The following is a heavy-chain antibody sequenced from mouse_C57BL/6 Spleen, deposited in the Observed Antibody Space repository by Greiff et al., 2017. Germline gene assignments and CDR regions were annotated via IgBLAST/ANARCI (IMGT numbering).Heavy chain of an antibody. V-gene: IGHV5-6*02. D-gene: IGHD4-1*01. CDR2: ISSGGSYT. J-gene: IGHJ2*01. CDR3: ARRGLTGHFDY. CDR1: GFTFSSYG. Sequence: EVMLVESGGDLVKPGGSLKLSCAASGFTFSSYGMSWVRQTPDKRLEWVATISSGGSYTYYPDSVKGRFTISRDNAKNTLYLQMSSLKSEDTAMYYCARRGLTGHFDYWGQGTTLTVSS.